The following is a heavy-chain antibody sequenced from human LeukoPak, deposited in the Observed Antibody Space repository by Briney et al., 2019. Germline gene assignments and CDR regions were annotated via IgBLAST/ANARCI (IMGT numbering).Heavy chain of an antibody. D-gene: IGHD1-14*01. CDR3: AKASNHYFDY. Sequence: GGSLRLSCAASGFTFSDAWMSWVRQAPGKGLEWVSAISGGGGSTYYADSVKGRFTISRDNSKNTLYLQMSSLRAEDTAVYYCAKASNHYFDYWGQGTLVTVSS. J-gene: IGHJ4*02. V-gene: IGHV3-23*01. CDR2: ISGGGGST. CDR1: GFTFSDAW.